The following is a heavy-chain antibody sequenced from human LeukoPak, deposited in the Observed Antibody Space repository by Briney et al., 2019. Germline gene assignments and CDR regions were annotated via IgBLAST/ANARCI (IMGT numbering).Heavy chain of an antibody. D-gene: IGHD5-12*01. CDR1: GYIFINYW. J-gene: IGHJ4*02. CDR2: IYPGDSDT. Sequence: GGSLQISCKGSGYIFINYWMGWVRQLPGKGLEWRGIIYPGDSDTRYSPSFQGQVTISADKSISTAYLQWTSLQASDSAIYYCARRSGSGYDYDYWGQGTLVTVSS. V-gene: IGHV5-51*01. CDR3: ARRSGSGYDYDY.